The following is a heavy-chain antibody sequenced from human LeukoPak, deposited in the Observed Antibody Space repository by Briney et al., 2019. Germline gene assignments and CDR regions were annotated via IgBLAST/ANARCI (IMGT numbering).Heavy chain of an antibody. D-gene: IGHD3-9*01. V-gene: IGHV1-69*04. J-gene: IGHJ4*02. CDR1: GGTFSSYA. Sequence: SVKVSCKASGGTFSSYAISWVRQAPGQGLEWMGRIIPILGIANYPQKFQGRVTITADKSTSTAYMELSSLRSEDTAVYYCAIPDILTGFYGYWGQGTLVTVSS. CDR3: AIPDILTGFYGY. CDR2: IIPILGIA.